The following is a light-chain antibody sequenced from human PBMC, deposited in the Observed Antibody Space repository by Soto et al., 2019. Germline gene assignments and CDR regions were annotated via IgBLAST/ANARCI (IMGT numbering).Light chain of an antibody. CDR1: QGISNH. Sequence: DIQITQAPASLSASVGDRVTITCRASQGISNHLAWYQQKPGKVPKLLIYAASTLQSGVPSRFSGSGSGTDFTLTISSLQPEDVATYYCQKYKSAPYIFGQGTKVDIK. J-gene: IGKJ2*01. CDR2: AAS. CDR3: QKYKSAPYI. V-gene: IGKV1-27*01.